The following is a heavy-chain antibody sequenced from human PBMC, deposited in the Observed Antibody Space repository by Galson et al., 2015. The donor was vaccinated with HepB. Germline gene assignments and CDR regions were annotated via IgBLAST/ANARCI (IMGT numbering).Heavy chain of an antibody. V-gene: IGHV3-30*04. D-gene: IGHD6-13*01. CDR1: GFTFSSYA. J-gene: IGHJ4*02. Sequence: SLRLSCAASGFTFSSYAMHWVRQAPGKGLEWVAVISYDGSNKYYADSVKGRFTISRDNSKNTLYLQMNSLRAEDTAVYYCARGLPGYSSSWGDYWGQGTLVTVSS. CDR2: ISYDGSNK. CDR3: ARGLPGYSSSWGDY.